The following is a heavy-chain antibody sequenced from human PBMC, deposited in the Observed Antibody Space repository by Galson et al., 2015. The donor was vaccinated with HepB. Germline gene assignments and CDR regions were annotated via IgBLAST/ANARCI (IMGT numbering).Heavy chain of an antibody. CDR3: ARGSNDWAGIDY. D-gene: IGHD1-1*01. CDR2: LYWDDDK. V-gene: IGHV2-5*02. CDR1: GFSLTTTEMG. Sequence: PALVKPTQTLTLTCTFSGFSLTTTEMGVGWVRQPPGKALEWLALLYWDDDKRFSPSVRRRITITKDTSKNQVVLTLTNVRPEDTGTYFCARGSNDWAGIDYWGQGTLVTVSS. J-gene: IGHJ4*02.